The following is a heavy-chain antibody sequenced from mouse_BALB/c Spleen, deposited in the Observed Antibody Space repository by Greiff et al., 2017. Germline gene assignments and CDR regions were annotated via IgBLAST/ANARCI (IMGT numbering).Heavy chain of an antibody. J-gene: IGHJ1*01. Sequence: VQLKESGPELVKPGASVKMSCKASGYTFTSYVMHWVKQKPGQGLEWIGYINPYNDGTKYNEKFKGKATLTSDKSSSTAYMELSSLTSEDSAVYYCARGPYGWYFDVWGAGTTVTVSS. CDR1: GYTFTSYV. V-gene: IGHV1-14*01. D-gene: IGHD1-1*01. CDR2: INPYNDGT. CDR3: ARGPYGWYFDV.